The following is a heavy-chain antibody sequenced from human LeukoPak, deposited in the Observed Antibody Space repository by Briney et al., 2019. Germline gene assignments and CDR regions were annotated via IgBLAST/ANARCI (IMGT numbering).Heavy chain of an antibody. CDR3: ARDDIDGSWYLDL. Sequence: PGGSLRLSCAASGFTFSSYKMNWVRQAPGKGLEWVSYISSSGSPILYADSVKGRFTTSGDNAMNSLYLQMNSLRAADTAVYYCARDDIDGSWYLDLWGRGTLVIVSS. D-gene: IGHD3-9*01. CDR2: ISSSGSPI. J-gene: IGHJ2*01. CDR1: GFTFSSYK. V-gene: IGHV3-48*03.